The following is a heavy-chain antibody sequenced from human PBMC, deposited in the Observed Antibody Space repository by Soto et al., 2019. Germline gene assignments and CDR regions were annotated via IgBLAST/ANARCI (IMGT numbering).Heavy chain of an antibody. V-gene: IGHV3-43D*04. J-gene: IGHJ6*02. Sequence: EVQLVESGGVVVQPGGSLRLSCAASGFTFDDYAMHWVRQSTGKGLEWVSLISWDGGSTYYADSVKGRFTISRDNSQNSLYLQMNSLRAEDTALYYCAKDLGYCSSTSCYGAYYGMDVWGQGTTVTVSS. CDR2: ISWDGGST. CDR3: AKDLGYCSSTSCYGAYYGMDV. D-gene: IGHD2-2*01. CDR1: GFTFDDYA.